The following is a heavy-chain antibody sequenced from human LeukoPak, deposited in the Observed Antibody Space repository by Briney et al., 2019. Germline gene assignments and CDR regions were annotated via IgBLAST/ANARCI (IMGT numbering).Heavy chain of an antibody. Sequence: VASVTVSCTASGYTFTIYAMHWVRQAPGQRLEWMGWINAGNGNTKYSQKFQGRVTITRDTSASTAYMELSSLRSEDTAVYYCARVGITMVRGPIAWFDPWGQGTLVTVSS. J-gene: IGHJ5*02. V-gene: IGHV1-3*01. CDR3: ARVGITMVRGPIAWFDP. D-gene: IGHD3-10*01. CDR1: GYTFTIYA. CDR2: INAGNGNT.